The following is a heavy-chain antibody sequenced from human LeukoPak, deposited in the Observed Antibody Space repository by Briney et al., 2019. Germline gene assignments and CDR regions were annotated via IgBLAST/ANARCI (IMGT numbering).Heavy chain of an antibody. CDR3: ASDGPDIVVVPAAILPLDY. Sequence: PSETLSLTCTVSGYSISSGYYWGWIRQPPGKGLEWIGSIYHSGSTYYNPSLKSRVTISVDTSKNQFSLKLSSVTAADTAVYYCASDGPDIVVVPAAILPLDYWGQGTLVTVSS. V-gene: IGHV4-38-2*02. CDR2: IYHSGST. CDR1: GYSISSGYY. D-gene: IGHD2-2*02. J-gene: IGHJ4*02.